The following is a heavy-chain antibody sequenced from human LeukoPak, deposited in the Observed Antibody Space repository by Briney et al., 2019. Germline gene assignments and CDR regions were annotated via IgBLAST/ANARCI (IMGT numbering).Heavy chain of an antibody. CDR1: GYTFTSYG. Sequence: SVKVSFTASGYTFTSYGIYWVRQAPGQGLEWMGWISAYNGNIRFAQRLQGRVTMTTDTSTSTAYTELRSLRSDDTAVYYCARDIGVALGYSQHWGQGTLVTVSS. V-gene: IGHV1-18*04. D-gene: IGHD6-19*01. CDR3: ARDIGVALGYSQH. CDR2: ISAYNGNI. J-gene: IGHJ1*01.